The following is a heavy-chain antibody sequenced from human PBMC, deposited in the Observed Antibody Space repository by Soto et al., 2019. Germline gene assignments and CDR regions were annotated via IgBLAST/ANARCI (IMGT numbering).Heavy chain of an antibody. J-gene: IGHJ4*02. D-gene: IGHD3-10*01. CDR2: INSDGTTA. Sequence: GGSLRLSCAASGFTFSTNLMHWVRQGPGKGLVWVSRINSDGTTAAYADSVQGRFTISRDNAKNTLYLHMTSLRGEDTAVYYCAKDGEGVTNFDYWGQGTLVTVSS. CDR3: AKDGEGVTNFDY. V-gene: IGHV3-74*01. CDR1: GFTFSTNL.